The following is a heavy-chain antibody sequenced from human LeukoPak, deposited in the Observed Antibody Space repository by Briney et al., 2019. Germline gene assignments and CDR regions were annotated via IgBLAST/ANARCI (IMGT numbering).Heavy chain of an antibody. CDR2: ISGSGGST. CDR1: GFTFSSYG. V-gene: IGHV3-23*01. CDR3: ARRGGYGDYDS. D-gene: IGHD4-17*01. J-gene: IGHJ4*02. Sequence: GGSLRLSCAASGFTFSSYGMSWVRQAPGKGLEWVSAISGSGGSTYYADSVKGRFTISRDNSKNTLYLQMNSLRAEDTAVYYCARRGGYGDYDSWGQGTLVTVSS.